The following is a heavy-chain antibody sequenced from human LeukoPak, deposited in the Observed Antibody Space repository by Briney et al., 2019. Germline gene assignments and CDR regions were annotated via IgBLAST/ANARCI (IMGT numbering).Heavy chain of an antibody. Sequence: PGGSLRLSCAASGFAFGSYTMNWVRQAPGKGLEWVSSIGSDSSYISYADSMKGRFTISRDNAKSSLYLQMHSLRAEDTAVYYCARWSTVTRDWGQGTLVTVSS. D-gene: IGHD4-17*01. CDR1: GFAFGSYT. CDR3: ARWSTVTRD. J-gene: IGHJ4*02. V-gene: IGHV3-21*01. CDR2: IGSDSSYI.